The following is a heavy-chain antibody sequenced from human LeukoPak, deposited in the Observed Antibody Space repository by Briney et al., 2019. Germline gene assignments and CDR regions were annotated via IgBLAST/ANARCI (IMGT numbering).Heavy chain of an antibody. CDR3: ARDLEEYCGSGSPGDY. V-gene: IGHV3-33*01. J-gene: IGHJ4*02. Sequence: PGGSLRLSCAASGFTFSNYGMHWVRQAPGKGLEWVAVIWYDGSNKYYADSVKGRFTISRDNSKNTLYLQMNSLRAEDTAVYYCARDLEEYCGSGSPGDYWGQGTLVTVSS. D-gene: IGHD3-10*01. CDR2: IWYDGSNK. CDR1: GFTFSNYG.